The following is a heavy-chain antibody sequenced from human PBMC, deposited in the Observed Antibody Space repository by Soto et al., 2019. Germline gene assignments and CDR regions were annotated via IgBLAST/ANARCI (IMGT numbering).Heavy chain of an antibody. V-gene: IGHV1-69*02. CDR2: IIPILGIA. J-gene: IGHJ4*02. CDR1: GGTFSSYT. D-gene: IGHD2-15*01. CDR3: ALGYCSGGSCYYFDY. Sequence: SVKVSCKASGGTFSSYTISWVRQAPGQGLEWMGRIIPILGIANYAQKFQGRVTITADKSTSTAYMELSSLRSEDTAVYYCALGYCSGGSCYYFDYWGQGTLVTVSS.